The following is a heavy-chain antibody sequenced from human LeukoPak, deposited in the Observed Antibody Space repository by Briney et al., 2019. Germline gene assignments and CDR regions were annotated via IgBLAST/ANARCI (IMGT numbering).Heavy chain of an antibody. V-gene: IGHV5-51*01. CDR1: GYSFSCFW. CDR2: YYPGGAYT. Sequence: GEAPKIFRYGSGYSFSCFWDGWVRQIPGEGLELSGTYYPGGAYTRYSPSFQGQVTISADKSIHTACLQWSSLKSSDTAMYFCARNHTNMASCWDYWNQGRLVTVSS. CDR3: ARNHTNMASCWDY. D-gene: IGHD5-18*01. J-gene: IGHJ4*02.